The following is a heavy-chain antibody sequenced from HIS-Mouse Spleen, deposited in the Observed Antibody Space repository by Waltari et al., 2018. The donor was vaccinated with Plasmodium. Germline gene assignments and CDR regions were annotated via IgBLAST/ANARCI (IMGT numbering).Heavy chain of an antibody. V-gene: IGHV3-13*01. CDR2: IGTAGDT. J-gene: IGHJ3*02. CDR1: GFTFSSYD. Sequence: EVQLVESGGGLVQPGGSLRLSCAASGFTFSSYDMHWVRQATGKGRVWVSAIGTAGDTYDPGSVKGRFTISRENAKNSLYLQMNSLRAGDTAVYYCARGRWNHAFDIWGQGTMVTVSS. CDR3: ARGRWNHAFDI. D-gene: IGHD1-1*01.